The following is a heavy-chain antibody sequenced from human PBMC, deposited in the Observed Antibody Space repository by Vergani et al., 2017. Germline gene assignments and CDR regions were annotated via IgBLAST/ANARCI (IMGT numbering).Heavy chain of an antibody. Sequence: QVQLVQSGAEVKKPGASVKVSCKASGYTFTGYYMHWVRQAPGQGLEWMGGFDPEDGETIYAQKFQGRVTMTEDTSTDTAYMELSSLRSEDTAVYYCATVGVCWRDIVVVPAAIRDYYYYGMDVWGQGTTVTVSS. D-gene: IGHD2-2*02. CDR2: FDPEDGET. J-gene: IGHJ6*02. V-gene: IGHV1-24*01. CDR3: ATVGVCWRDIVVVPAAIRDYYYYGMDV. CDR1: GYTFTGYY.